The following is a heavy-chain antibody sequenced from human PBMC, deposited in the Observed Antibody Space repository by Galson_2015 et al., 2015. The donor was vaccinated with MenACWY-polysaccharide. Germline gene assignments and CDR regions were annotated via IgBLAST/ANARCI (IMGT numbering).Heavy chain of an antibody. CDR1: GFTFSGND. Sequence: SLRLSCAASGFTFSGNDMNWVRQAPGKGLEWVAIISGSGATTYYADSVKGRFTISRDSSKSTLYVQMNSLRAEDTAVYYCAKGGGFYSSGFDYWGQGTLVTVSS. D-gene: IGHD6-19*01. CDR3: AKGGGFYSSGFDY. CDR2: ISGSGATT. V-gene: IGHV3-23*01. J-gene: IGHJ4*02.